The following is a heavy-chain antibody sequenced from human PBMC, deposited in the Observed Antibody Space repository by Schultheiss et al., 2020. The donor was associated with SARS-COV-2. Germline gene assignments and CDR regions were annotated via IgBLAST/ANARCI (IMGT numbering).Heavy chain of an antibody. V-gene: IGHV4-34*01. CDR1: GGSFSGYY. Sequence: SETLSLTCAVYGGSFSGYYWSWIRQPPGKGLEWIGEINHSGSTNYNPSLKSRVTITVDTSKNQFSLKLSSVTAADTAVYYCARDLGLYSSGWHGVFDYWGQGTLVTVSS. CDR3: ARDLGLYSSGWHGVFDY. CDR2: INHSGST. J-gene: IGHJ4*02. D-gene: IGHD6-19*01.